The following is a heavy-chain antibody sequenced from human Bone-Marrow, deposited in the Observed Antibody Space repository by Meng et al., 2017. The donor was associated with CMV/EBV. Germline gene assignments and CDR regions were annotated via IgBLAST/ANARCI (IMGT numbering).Heavy chain of an antibody. D-gene: IGHD3-16*01. CDR1: GFTFSSYS. J-gene: IGHJ6*02. V-gene: IGHV3-21*01. CDR2: ISSSSYI. Sequence: GESLKISCAASGFTFSSYSMNWVRQAPGKGLEWVSSISSSSYIYYADSVKGRFTISRDNAKNSLYLQMNSLGAEDTAVYYCARDPRGRGGMDVRGQGTTVTVSS. CDR3: ARDPRGRGGMDV.